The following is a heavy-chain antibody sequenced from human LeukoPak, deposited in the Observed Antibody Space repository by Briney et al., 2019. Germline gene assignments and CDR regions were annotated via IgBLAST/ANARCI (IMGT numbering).Heavy chain of an antibody. CDR1: GFTFSSYA. CDR2: ISNIGTSI. D-gene: IGHD4-17*01. J-gene: IGHJ4*02. CDR3: AKGGASVTRYVDY. Sequence: PGGSLRLSCAASGFTFSSYAMSWVRQAPGKGLEWVSSISNIGTSIYYADSVKGRFTISRDNSKNTLYLQMNSLRAEDTAVYYCAKGGASVTRYVDYWGQGTLVTVSS. V-gene: IGHV3-23*01.